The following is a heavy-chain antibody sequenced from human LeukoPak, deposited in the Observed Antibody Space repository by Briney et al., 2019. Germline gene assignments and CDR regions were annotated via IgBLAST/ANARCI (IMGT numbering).Heavy chain of an antibody. CDR1: GFTFSSYS. CDR3: ARDLYSGSYFDY. CDR2: ISSSSSYI. V-gene: IGHV3-21*01. J-gene: IGHJ4*02. Sequence: GGSLRLSCAASGFTFSSYSMNWVRQAPGKGPEWVSSISSSSSYIYYAGSVKGRFTISRDNAKNSLYLQMNSLRAEDTAVYCCARDLYSGSYFDYWGQGTLVTVSS. D-gene: IGHD1-26*01.